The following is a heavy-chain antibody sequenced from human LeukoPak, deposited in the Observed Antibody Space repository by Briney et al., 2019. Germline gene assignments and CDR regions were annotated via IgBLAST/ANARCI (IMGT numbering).Heavy chain of an antibody. V-gene: IGHV3-7*01. CDR2: IKQNGSEK. Sequence: GGSLRLSCAASGFTFNNYWMTWVRQAPGKGLEWVANIKQNGSEKNYVDSVKGRFTISRDNAKNSLYLEMNSLRAEDTAMYYCAIGIQLPDWGQGTLVTVSS. CDR3: AIGIQLPD. CDR1: GFTFNNYW. J-gene: IGHJ4*02. D-gene: IGHD1-1*01.